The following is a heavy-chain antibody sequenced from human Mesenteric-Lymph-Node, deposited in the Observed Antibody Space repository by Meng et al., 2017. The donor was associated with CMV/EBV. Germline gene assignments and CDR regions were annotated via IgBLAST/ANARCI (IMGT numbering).Heavy chain of an antibody. V-gene: IGHV1-18*01. CDR2: ISNYNGNT. CDR1: GYNFKTYD. CDR3: ARGEGYYDH. Sequence: KVYCKASGYNFKTYDISWVRQAPGQGPEWMGWISNYNGNTNYAQKFQGRVTLTRDMSTSTAYMDLRSLRSDDTAVYYCARGEGYYDHWGQGTLVTVSS. J-gene: IGHJ4*02. D-gene: IGHD3-16*01.